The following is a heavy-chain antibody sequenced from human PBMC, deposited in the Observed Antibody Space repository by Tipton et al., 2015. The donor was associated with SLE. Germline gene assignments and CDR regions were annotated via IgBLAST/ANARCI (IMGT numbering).Heavy chain of an antibody. CDR3: ARASERIGHFDY. Sequence: GGSYWSGIRQHPGKGLEWIGYIYYSGNTYYNPSLKSRITMSVDRSKNQFSLKLSSVTAADTAVYYCARASERIGHFDYWGRGTLVTVSS. CDR1: GGSY. D-gene: IGHD1-1*01. V-gene: IGHV4-31*02. CDR2: IYYSGNT. J-gene: IGHJ4*02.